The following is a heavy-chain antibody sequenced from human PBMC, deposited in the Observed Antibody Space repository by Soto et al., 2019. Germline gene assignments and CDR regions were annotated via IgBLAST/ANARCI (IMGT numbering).Heavy chain of an antibody. CDR1: GFTFSSYA. CDR3: ARAGPQRPDYYYGMDV. Sequence: PGGSLRLSCAASGFTFSSYAMHWVRQAPGKGLEWVAVISYDGSNKYYADSVKGRFTISRDNSKNTLYLQMNSLRAEDTAVYHCARAGPQRPDYYYGMDVWGQGTTVTVSS. CDR2: ISYDGSNK. J-gene: IGHJ6*02. V-gene: IGHV3-30-3*01.